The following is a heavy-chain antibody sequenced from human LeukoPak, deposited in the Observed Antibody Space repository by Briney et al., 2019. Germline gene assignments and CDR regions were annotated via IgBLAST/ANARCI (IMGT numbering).Heavy chain of an antibody. V-gene: IGHV1-18*01. CDR3: ARDGKEWLTNNWFDP. CDR1: GYIFIGYV. CDR2: ISTYNGNT. J-gene: IGHJ5*02. Sequence: ASVKVSCKASGYIFIGYVISWVRQAPGQGLEWMGWISTYNGNTNYAQKFQGRVTMTTDTSTSTAYMELRSLRSDDTAVYYCARDGKEWLTNNWFDPWGQGTLVTVSS. D-gene: IGHD6-19*01.